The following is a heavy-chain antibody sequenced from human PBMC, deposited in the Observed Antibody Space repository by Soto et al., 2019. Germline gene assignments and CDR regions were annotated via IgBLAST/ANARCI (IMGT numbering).Heavy chain of an antibody. CDR3: ARDTPVPVVGTYYYYRIDV. CDR2: IYSSGST. Sequence: SETLSLTCTVSGGSISSCYWSWIRQPAGKGLEWIGRIYSSGSTNYNPSLKSRVTMSVDTSKNQFSLKVSSVTAADTAEYYCARDTPVPVVGTYYYYRIDVWGHGTTVTVSS. CDR1: GGSISSCY. D-gene: IGHD1-1*01. J-gene: IGHJ6*02. V-gene: IGHV4-4*07.